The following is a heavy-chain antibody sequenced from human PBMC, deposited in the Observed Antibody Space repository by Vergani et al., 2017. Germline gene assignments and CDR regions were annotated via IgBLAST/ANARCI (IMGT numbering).Heavy chain of an antibody. CDR1: GGSFSGYY. D-gene: IGHD3-3*01. CDR2: INHSGST. Sequence: QAQLQQWGAGLLKPSETLSLTCAIYGGSFSGYYWSWIRQPPGKGLEWIGEINHSGSTNYNPSLKSRVTISVDTSKNQFSLKLSSVTAADTAVYYCARVQELYDFWSGYRVRYYYYMDVWGKGP. CDR3: ARVQELYDFWSGYRVRYYYYMDV. V-gene: IGHV4-34*01. J-gene: IGHJ6*03.